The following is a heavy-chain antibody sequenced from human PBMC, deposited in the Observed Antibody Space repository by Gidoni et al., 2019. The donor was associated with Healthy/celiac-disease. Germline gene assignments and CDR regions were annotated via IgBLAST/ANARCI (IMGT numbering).Heavy chain of an antibody. CDR3: ARSLYYYDSSGYYYDY. D-gene: IGHD3-22*01. V-gene: IGHV4-39*07. CDR1: GGSISSSSYY. J-gene: IGHJ4*02. Sequence: QLQLQESGPGLVKPSETLSLTCTVSGGSISSSSYYWGWIRQPPGKGLEWIGSIYYSGSTYYNPSLKSRVTISVDTSKNQFSLKLSSVTAADTAVYYCARSLYYYDSSGYYYDYWGQGTLVTVSS. CDR2: IYYSGST.